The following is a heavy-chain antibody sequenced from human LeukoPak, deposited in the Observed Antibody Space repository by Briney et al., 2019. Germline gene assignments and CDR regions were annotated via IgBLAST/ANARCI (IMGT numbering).Heavy chain of an antibody. J-gene: IGHJ4*02. CDR2: VSPYSGDT. Sequence: GASVKVSFKASGYTFTGHYMHWVRHAPGQALEWMGWVSPYSGDTNYAQNFEGRVTMTRDTSMSTAFMELSRLTSDDTAVYYCACVRIEAAGRGLDYWGQGTLVTVSS. CDR3: ACVRIEAAGRGLDY. D-gene: IGHD6-13*01. V-gene: IGHV1-2*02. CDR1: GYTFTGHY.